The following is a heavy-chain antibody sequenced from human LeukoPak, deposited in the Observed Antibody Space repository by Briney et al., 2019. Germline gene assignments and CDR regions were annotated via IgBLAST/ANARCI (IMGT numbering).Heavy chain of an antibody. Sequence: PSETLSLTCTVSGGSISSYYWSWIRQPPGKGLEWIGYIYYSGSTNYNPSLKSRVTISVDTSKNQFSLKLSSVTAADTAVYYCASAITGQYFDYWGQGTLVTVSS. CDR2: IYYSGST. CDR1: GGSISSYY. V-gene: IGHV4-59*01. CDR3: ASAITGQYFDY. J-gene: IGHJ4*02. D-gene: IGHD1-20*01.